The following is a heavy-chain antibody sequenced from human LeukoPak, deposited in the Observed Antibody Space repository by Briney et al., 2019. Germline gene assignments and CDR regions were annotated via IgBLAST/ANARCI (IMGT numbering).Heavy chain of an antibody. D-gene: IGHD3-16*01. CDR1: GASISGSGYY. CDR3: ARTRPPAGGNNWFDP. J-gene: IGHJ5*02. V-gene: IGHV4-39*01. Sequence: PSETLSLTCAVSGASISGSGYYLGWIRQPPGKGLEWIGSIYYSGSTYYNPSLKSRVTISVDTSKNQFSLKLSSVTAADTAVYYCARTRPPAGGNNWFDPWGQGTLVTVSS. CDR2: IYYSGST.